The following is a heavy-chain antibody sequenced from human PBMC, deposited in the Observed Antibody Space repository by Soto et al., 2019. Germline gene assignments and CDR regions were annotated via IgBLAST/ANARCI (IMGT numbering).Heavy chain of an antibody. CDR1: GFTFSSYS. V-gene: IGHV3-21*01. D-gene: IGHD3-22*01. J-gene: IGHJ4*02. CDR2: ISSSSSYI. Sequence: GGSLRLSCAASGFTFSSYSMNWVRQAPGKGLEWVSSISSSSSYIYYADSVKGRFTISRDNAKNSLYLQMNSLRAEDTAVYYCARYYYDSSGYYIPFDYWGQGTLVTVSS. CDR3: ARYYYDSSGYYIPFDY.